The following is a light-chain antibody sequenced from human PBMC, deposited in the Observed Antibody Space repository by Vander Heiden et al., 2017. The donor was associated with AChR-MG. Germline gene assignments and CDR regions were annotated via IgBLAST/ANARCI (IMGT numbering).Light chain of an antibody. V-gene: IGKV4-1*01. CDR3: QQYYSTPPWT. Sequence: DIVMTQSPDSLAVSLGERATINCKSSQSVLYSSNNKNCLSWYQQKPRQPPKLLIYWASTRESGVPDRFSGSGSGTDFTLTISSLQAEDVSVYYCQQYYSTPPWTFGQGTKVEIK. CDR1: QSVLYSSNNKNC. J-gene: IGKJ1*01. CDR2: WAS.